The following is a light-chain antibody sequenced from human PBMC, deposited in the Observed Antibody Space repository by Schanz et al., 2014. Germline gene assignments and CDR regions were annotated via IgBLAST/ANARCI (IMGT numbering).Light chain of an antibody. CDR2: GNN. J-gene: IGLJ1*01. CDR1: SSNIGAGYD. CDR3: SSYADSSTL. V-gene: IGLV1-40*01. Sequence: QSVLTQPPSVSGAPGQRVTISCTGSSSNIGAGYDVHWYQQFPGTAPKLLIYGNNNRPSGVPDRFSGSKSGTSASLAITGLQAEDEADYYCSSYADSSTLFGPGTKLTVL.